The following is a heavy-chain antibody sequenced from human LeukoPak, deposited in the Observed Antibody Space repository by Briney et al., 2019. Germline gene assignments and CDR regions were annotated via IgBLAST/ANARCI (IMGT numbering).Heavy chain of an antibody. D-gene: IGHD6-13*01. CDR3: AXHRSIAAARLDV. CDR1: GYSFTSYW. Sequence: GESLKISCKGSGYSFTSYWIGWVRQMPGKGLEWMGIIYPGDSDTRYSPSFQGQVTISADKSISTAYLQWSSLKASDTAMYYCAXHRSIAAARLDVWGQGTTVTVSS. J-gene: IGHJ6*02. V-gene: IGHV5-51*01. CDR2: IYPGDSDT.